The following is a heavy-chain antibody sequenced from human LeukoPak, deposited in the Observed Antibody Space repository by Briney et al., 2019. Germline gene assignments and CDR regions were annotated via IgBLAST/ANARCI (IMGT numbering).Heavy chain of an antibody. J-gene: IGHJ3*02. CDR2: ISPYNGDTNT. Sequence: GASVKVSCKASGYTFTSYGINWVRQAPGQGLEWMGWISPYNGDTNTNYAQSLQGRVTMTPDTFTTTAYMELRSLTSDDTAVYYCARVGEYCSGGSCYPRPDAFDIWGQGTMVTVSS. CDR1: GYTFTSYG. V-gene: IGHV1-18*01. D-gene: IGHD2-15*01. CDR3: ARVGEYCSGGSCYPRPDAFDI.